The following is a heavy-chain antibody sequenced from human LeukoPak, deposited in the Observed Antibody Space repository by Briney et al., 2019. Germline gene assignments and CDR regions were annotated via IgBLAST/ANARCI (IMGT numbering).Heavy chain of an antibody. D-gene: IGHD2-21*01. CDR3: ASEYCGGDCYPDAEYFQH. V-gene: IGHV3-74*01. J-gene: IGHJ1*01. CDR1: GFTFSGYT. Sequence: AGGSLRLSCAASGFTFSGYTMNWVRQAPGKGLEWVSRINTDGSSTSYADSVKGRFTISRDNAKNTLYLQMNSLRAEDTAVYYCASEYCGGDCYPDAEYFQHWGQGTLVTVSS. CDR2: INTDGSST.